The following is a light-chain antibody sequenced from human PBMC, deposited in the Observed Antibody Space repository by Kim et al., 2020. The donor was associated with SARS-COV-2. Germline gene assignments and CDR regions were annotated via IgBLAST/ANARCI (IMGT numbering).Light chain of an antibody. CDR1: QSVSSN. J-gene: IGKJ1*01. CDR3: QQYDDWPPWT. CDR2: GAS. V-gene: IGKV3-15*01. Sequence: EIVMTQSPATLSVSPGETATLSCRASQSVSSNLAWYQQKPGQAPRLLIYGASTRATDIPARFSGSGSGTDFTLTISSLQSEDLAVYHCQQYDDWPPWTFGQGTKVDIK.